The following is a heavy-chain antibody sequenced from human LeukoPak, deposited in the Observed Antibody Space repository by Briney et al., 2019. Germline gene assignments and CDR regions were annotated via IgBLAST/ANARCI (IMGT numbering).Heavy chain of an antibody. V-gene: IGHV3-48*04. CDR3: ARAPRYYDSSGYYERRGYYFDY. CDR1: GFTFSSYS. CDR2: ISSSSTI. Sequence: PGGSLRLSCAASGFTFSSYSMNWVRQAPGKGLEWVSYISSSSTIYYADSVKGRFTISRDNAKNSLYLQMNSLRAEDTALYYCARAPRYYDSSGYYERRGYYFDYWGQGTLVTVSS. D-gene: IGHD3-22*01. J-gene: IGHJ4*02.